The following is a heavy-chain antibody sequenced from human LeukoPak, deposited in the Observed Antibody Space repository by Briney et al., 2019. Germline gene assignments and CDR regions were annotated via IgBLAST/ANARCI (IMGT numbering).Heavy chain of an antibody. V-gene: IGHV3-30*01. D-gene: IGHD2-15*01. Sequence: PGRSLRLSCAASGFTFSSYVMHWVRQAPGKGLEWVAVISYDGSNKYYADSVKGRFTISRDNSKNTLYLQMNSLRAEDTAVYYCARAPLNSGGSGYFDYWGQGTLVTVSS. CDR3: ARAPLNSGGSGYFDY. CDR1: GFTFSSYV. CDR2: ISYDGSNK. J-gene: IGHJ4*02.